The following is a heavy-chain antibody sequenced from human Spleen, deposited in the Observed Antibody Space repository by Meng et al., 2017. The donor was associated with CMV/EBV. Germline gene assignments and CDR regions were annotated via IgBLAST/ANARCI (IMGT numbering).Heavy chain of an antibody. Sequence: GGSLRLSCAVSGFTFSNYGMHWVRQAPGEGLEWVAFIRYDGGNKYYADSVKGRFTISRDNSKNTLYLQMNSLRAADTAVYYCARDKTYSSSSPLYYFDYWGQGTLVTVSS. J-gene: IGHJ4*02. V-gene: IGHV3-30*02. CDR3: ARDKTYSSSSPLYYFDY. CDR2: IRYDGGNK. D-gene: IGHD6-6*01. CDR1: GFTFSNYG.